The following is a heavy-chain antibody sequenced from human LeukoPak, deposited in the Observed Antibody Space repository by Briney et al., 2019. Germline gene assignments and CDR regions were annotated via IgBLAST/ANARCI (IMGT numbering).Heavy chain of an antibody. V-gene: IGHV1-69*05. J-gene: IGHJ5*02. CDR3: ARAPGIAVSFDP. Sequence: SVKVSCKASGGTFSSYAISWVRQAPGQGLEWMGGIIPIFGTANYAQKFQGRVTITTDGSTSTAYMELSSLRSEDTAVYYCARAPGIAVSFDPWGQGTLVTVSS. D-gene: IGHD6-19*01. CDR1: GGTFSSYA. CDR2: IIPIFGTA.